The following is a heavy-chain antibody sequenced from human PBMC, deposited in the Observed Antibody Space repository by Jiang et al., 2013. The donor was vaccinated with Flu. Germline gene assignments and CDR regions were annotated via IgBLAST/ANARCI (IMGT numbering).Heavy chain of an antibody. CDR3: ARGEWDFGVVPPLDY. V-gene: IGHV7-4-1*02. J-gene: IGHJ4*02. CDR1: FTSYA. CDR2: INTNTGNP. Sequence: FTSYAMNWVRQAPGQGLEWMGWINTNTGNPTYAQGFTGRFVFSLDTSVSTAYLQISSLKAEDTAVYYCARGEWDFGVVPPLDYWGQGTLVTVSS. D-gene: IGHD3-3*01.